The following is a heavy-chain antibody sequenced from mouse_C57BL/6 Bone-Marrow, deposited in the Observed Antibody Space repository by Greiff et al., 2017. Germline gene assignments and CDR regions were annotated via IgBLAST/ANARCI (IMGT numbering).Heavy chain of an antibody. CDR1: GYTFTSYW. J-gene: IGHJ4*01. CDR3: ARTPRSDGYDEDYYAMDY. Sequence: QVQLQQPGAELVKPGASVKLSCKASGYTFTSYWMHWVKQRPGQGLEWIGMIHPNSGSTNYNEKFKSKATLTVDKSSSTAYMQLSSLTSEDSAVDYCARTPRSDGYDEDYYAMDYWGQGTSVTVSS. V-gene: IGHV1-64*01. D-gene: IGHD2-2*01. CDR2: IHPNSGST.